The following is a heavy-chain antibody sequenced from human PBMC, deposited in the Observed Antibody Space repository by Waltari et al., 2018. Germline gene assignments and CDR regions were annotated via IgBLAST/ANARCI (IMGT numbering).Heavy chain of an antibody. CDR3: AREAAVTDCTGDSCYNFEWFDP. D-gene: IGHD2-15*01. V-gene: IGHV3-30*03. CDR1: GFRFNEHV. J-gene: IGHJ5*02. Sequence: QVQLMESGGGVVQPGRSLRLSCAASGFRFNEHVMHWVRQAPGKGLEWVAAISYGGSNTYYADSVKGRFSISRDNSKNTIYMQMDSLRPEDTAVYYCAREAAVTDCTGDSCYNFEWFDPWGQGTLVIVSS. CDR2: ISYGGSNT.